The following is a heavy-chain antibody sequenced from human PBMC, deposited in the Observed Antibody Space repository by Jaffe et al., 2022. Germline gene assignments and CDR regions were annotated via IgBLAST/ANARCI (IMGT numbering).Heavy chain of an antibody. J-gene: IGHJ3*02. CDR3: AHSPPHTYYDYIWGSYRHDAFDI. V-gene: IGHV2-5*01. Sequence: QITLKESGPTLVKPTQTLTLTCTFSGFSLSTSGVGVGWIRQPPGKALEWLALIYWNDDKRYSPSLKSRLTITKDTSKNQVVLTMTNMDPVDTATYYCAHSPPHTYYDYIWGSYRHDAFDIWGQGTMVTVSS. D-gene: IGHD3-16*02. CDR1: GFSLSTSGVG. CDR2: IYWNDDK.